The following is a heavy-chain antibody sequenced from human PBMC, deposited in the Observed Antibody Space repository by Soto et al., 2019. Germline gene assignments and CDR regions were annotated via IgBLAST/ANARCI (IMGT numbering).Heavy chain of an antibody. D-gene: IGHD3-10*01. J-gene: IGHJ4*02. CDR3: ARSMVRGVISRFDY. V-gene: IGHV3-66*01. CDR2: IYSGGST. Sequence: GGSLRLACAASGFTVSSNYMSWVRQAPGKGLEWVSVIYSGGSTYYADSVKGRFTISRDNSKNTLYLQMNSLRAEDTAVYYCARSMVRGVISRFDYWGQGTLVTVSS. CDR1: GFTVSSNY.